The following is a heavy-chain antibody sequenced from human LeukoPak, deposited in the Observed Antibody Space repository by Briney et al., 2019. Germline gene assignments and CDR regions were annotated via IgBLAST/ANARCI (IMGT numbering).Heavy chain of an antibody. CDR3: TKGDLAVADY. V-gene: IGHV3-23*01. D-gene: IGHD6-19*01. J-gene: IGHJ4*02. CDR1: GFTFSSYA. Sequence: GGSLRLSCAASGFTFSSYAMSWVRQAPGKGLEGVSAISGSGGSTYYADSVKGRFTISRDNSKNTLYLQMNCLRAEAKAVYYCTKGDLAVADYWGQGTLVTVSS. CDR2: ISGSGGST.